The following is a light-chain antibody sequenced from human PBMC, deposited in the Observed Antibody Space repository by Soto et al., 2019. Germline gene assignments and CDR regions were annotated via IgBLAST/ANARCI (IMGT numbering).Light chain of an antibody. CDR1: QSVSSY. J-gene: IGKJ5*01. Sequence: ESVLTQSAATLSLSPGERATLSCRASQSVSSYLAWYQQKPSQAPRLLIYDASNRATGIPARFSGSGSGTDFTLTISSLEPEDFAVYYCQQRSNLITFGQRTRLEIK. V-gene: IGKV3-11*01. CDR3: QQRSNLIT. CDR2: DAS.